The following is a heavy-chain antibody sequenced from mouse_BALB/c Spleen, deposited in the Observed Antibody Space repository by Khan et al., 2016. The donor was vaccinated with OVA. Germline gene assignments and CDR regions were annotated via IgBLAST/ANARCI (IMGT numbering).Heavy chain of an antibody. CDR1: GYTFTTAG. CDR3: ARGGAAYYRNDGGAMEY. D-gene: IGHD2-14*01. J-gene: IGHJ4*01. CDR2: INTHSGVP. V-gene: IGHV9-4*02. Sequence: QIQLVQFGPELKKPGETVRISCKASGYTFTTAGIQWVQKMPGKGLKWIGWINTHSGVPKYAEDFKGRFAFSLEISVNTAYLQITNLKNEDTATYCCARGGAAYYRNDGGAMEYWGQGTSVTVFS.